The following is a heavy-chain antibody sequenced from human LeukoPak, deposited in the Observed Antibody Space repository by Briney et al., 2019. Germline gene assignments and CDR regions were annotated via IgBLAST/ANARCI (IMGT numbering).Heavy chain of an antibody. J-gene: IGHJ5*02. CDR3: TRHADRSSYNWFDP. CDR2: IYPGDSDT. Sequence: GESLKISCKGSGYSFTSYWIGWVRQMPGKGLEWMGIIYPGDSDTRYSPSFQGQVTISADKSISTAYLQWSSLKASNTAMYYGTRHADRSSYNWFDPWGQGTLVTVSS. CDR1: GYSFTSYW. V-gene: IGHV5-51*01. D-gene: IGHD6-13*01.